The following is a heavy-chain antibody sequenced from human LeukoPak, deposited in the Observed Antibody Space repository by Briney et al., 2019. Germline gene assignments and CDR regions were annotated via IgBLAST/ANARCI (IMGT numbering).Heavy chain of an antibody. V-gene: IGHV3-30-3*01. D-gene: IGHD3-22*01. CDR2: ISYDGSNK. Sequence: GRPLRLSCAASGFTFSSYAMHRVRQAPGKGLEWVAVISYDGSNKYYADSVKGRFTISRDNSKNTLYLQMNSLRAEDTAVYYCASDYYDSSGYSEPYDYWGQGTLVTVSS. CDR3: ASDYYDSSGYSEPYDY. CDR1: GFTFSSYA. J-gene: IGHJ4*02.